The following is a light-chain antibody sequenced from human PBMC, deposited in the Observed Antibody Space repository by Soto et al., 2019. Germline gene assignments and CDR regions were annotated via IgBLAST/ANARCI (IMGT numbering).Light chain of an antibody. CDR3: QQYNSYSLT. J-gene: IGKJ1*01. Sequence: DIQMTQSPSTLSASVGDRVTITCRASQSISSWLAWYQQKPGKAPKLLIYDASSLESGVPSRFSGSGSGTEFTLTISRLQPDDFATYSCQQYNSYSLTFGQGTKVEIK. V-gene: IGKV1-5*01. CDR2: DAS. CDR1: QSISSW.